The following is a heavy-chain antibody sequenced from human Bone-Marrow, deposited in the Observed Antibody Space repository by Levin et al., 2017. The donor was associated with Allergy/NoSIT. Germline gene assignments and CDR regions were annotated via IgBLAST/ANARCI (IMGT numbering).Heavy chain of an antibody. D-gene: IGHD3-16*01. V-gene: IGHV3-23*01. CDR1: GFTFSSFA. Sequence: GGSLRLSCATSGFTFSSFAMSWVRQAPGKGLEWVSGISGSSDFTYYAESVEGRFTVSRDNSKNTVYLQMSSLRPEDTAMYYCVKDIRWEIPWGWFEPWGQGTLVTVSS. CDR2: ISGSSDFT. CDR3: VKDIRWEIPWGWFEP. J-gene: IGHJ5*02.